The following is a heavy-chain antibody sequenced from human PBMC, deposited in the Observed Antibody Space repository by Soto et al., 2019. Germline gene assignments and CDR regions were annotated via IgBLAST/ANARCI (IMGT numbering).Heavy chain of an antibody. CDR1: GYTFTGYY. J-gene: IGHJ4*02. CDR2: INPKSGGT. Sequence: ASVKVSCKASGYTFTGYYKHWVRQAPGQGLEWMGWINPKSGGTNYAQKFQGWVTMTRDTSISTAYMELSRLRSDDTAVYYCAKRSRQLWIFDSWGQGSLVTVSS. D-gene: IGHD2-21*01. CDR3: AKRSRQLWIFDS. V-gene: IGHV1-2*04.